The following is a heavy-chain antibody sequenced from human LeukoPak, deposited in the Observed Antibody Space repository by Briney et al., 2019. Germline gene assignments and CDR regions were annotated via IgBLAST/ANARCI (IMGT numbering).Heavy chain of an antibody. CDR3: ARDITERWLVGEEWFDP. Sequence: ASVKVSCKASGYTFTGYYMHWVRQAPGQGLGWMGWINPNSGGTNYAQKFQGRVTMTRDTSISTAYMELSRLRSDDTAVYYCARDITERWLVGEEWFDPWGQGTLVTVSS. V-gene: IGHV1-2*02. CDR2: INPNSGGT. CDR1: GYTFTGYY. J-gene: IGHJ5*02. D-gene: IGHD6-19*01.